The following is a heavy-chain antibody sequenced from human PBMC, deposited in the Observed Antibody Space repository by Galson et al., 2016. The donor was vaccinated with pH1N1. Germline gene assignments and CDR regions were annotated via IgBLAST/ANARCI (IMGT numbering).Heavy chain of an antibody. V-gene: IGHV3-7*01. J-gene: IGHJ3*02. D-gene: IGHD3-10*01. Sequence: SLRLSCAASGFTFNDYWMNWVRQAPGKGLEGVASIKQDGSVKHYVDSVVKGRFTISRDNARNSLYLQMNSLGVEETAVYYCARDPLRGALHIWGQGTKLTVSS. CDR1: GFTFNDYW. CDR2: IKQDGSVK. CDR3: ARDPLRGALHI.